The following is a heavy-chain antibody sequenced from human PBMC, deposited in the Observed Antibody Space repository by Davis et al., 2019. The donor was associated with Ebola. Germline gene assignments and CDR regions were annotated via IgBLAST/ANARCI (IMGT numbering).Heavy chain of an antibody. Sequence: HSQTLSLTCAVSGDSVSISSGGYNWIRQSPSRGLEWLGRTYYNSKWYNDYAVYLKSRININPDTSKNQFSLQLNSVTPEDTAVYYCVRGWGQHGMGVWGQGTTVTVSS. CDR3: VRGWGQHGMGV. V-gene: IGHV6-1*01. CDR2: TYYNSKWYN. D-gene: IGHD1-26*01. CDR1: GDSVSISSGG. J-gene: IGHJ6*02.